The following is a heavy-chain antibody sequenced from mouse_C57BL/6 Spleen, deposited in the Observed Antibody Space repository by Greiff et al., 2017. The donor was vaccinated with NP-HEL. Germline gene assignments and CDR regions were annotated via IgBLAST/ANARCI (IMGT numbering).Heavy chain of an antibody. V-gene: IGHV1-19*01. D-gene: IGHD4-1*01. J-gene: IGHJ2*01. Sequence: EVQLQQSGPVLVKPGASVKMSCKASGYTFTDYYMNWVKQSHGKSLEWIGVINPYNGGTSYNQKFKGKATLTVDKSSSTAYMELNSLTSEDSAVYYCARKAWDGYFDYWGKGTTLTVSS. CDR1: GYTFTDYY. CDR3: ARKAWDGYFDY. CDR2: INPYNGGT.